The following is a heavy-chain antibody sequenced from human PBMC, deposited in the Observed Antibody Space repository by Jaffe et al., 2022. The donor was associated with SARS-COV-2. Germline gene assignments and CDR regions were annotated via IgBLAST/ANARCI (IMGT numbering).Heavy chain of an antibody. CDR2: IYYSGST. CDR1: GGSISSGGYY. D-gene: IGHD6-13*01. Sequence: QVQLQESGPGLVKPSQTLSLTCTVSGGSISSGGYYWSWIRQHPGKGLEWIGYIYYSGSTYYNPSLKSRVTISVDTSKNQFSLKLSSVTAADTAVYYCAREVSLIAAAGPINWFDPWGQGTLVTVSS. CDR3: AREVSLIAAAGPINWFDP. V-gene: IGHV4-31*03. J-gene: IGHJ5*02.